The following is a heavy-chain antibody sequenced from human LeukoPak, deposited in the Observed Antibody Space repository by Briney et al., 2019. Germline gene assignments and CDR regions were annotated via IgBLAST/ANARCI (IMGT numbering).Heavy chain of an antibody. J-gene: IGHJ6*03. CDR1: GYTFTSYD. Sequence: GASVKVSCKASGYTFTSYDINWVRQAPGQGLEWMGGIIPIFGTANYAQKFQGRVTITADKSTSTAYMELSSLRSEDTAVYYCARENYFAVSSGLAYYYYYYMDVWGKGTTVTVSS. CDR3: ARENYFAVSSGLAYYYYYYMDV. D-gene: IGHD1-7*01. V-gene: IGHV1-69*06. CDR2: IIPIFGTA.